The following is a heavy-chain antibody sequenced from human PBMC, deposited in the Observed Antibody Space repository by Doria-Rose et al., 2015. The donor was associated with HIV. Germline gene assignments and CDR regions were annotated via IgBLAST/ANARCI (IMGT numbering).Heavy chain of an antibody. CDR3: ARIKSSRWYHKYYFDF. CDR2: IFSDDDR. CDR1: GVSLSSPGMG. V-gene: IGHV2-26*01. J-gene: IGHJ4*02. Sequence: QVTLKESGLVLVKPTETLMLTCTVSGVSLSSPGMGVSWIRQPPGKALEWLANIFSDDDRSYNTSLKSRLTISRGTSKSQVVLTMTDMDPVDTATYYCARIKSSRWYHKYYFDFWGQGTLVIVSA. D-gene: IGHD6-13*01.